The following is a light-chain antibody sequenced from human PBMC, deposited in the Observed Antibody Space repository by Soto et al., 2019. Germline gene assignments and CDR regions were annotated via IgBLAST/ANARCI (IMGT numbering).Light chain of an antibody. CDR1: ESIRSW. V-gene: IGKV1-5*03. Sequence: DIQMTQSPSTLSAAVGDRVTITCRASESIRSWLAWYQQKPGKAPKILIYKASTLESGVPSRFSGSGSGTEFTLTISSLQPDDFATYYCHQYYNYPKTFGQGTKVE. CDR2: KAS. J-gene: IGKJ1*01. CDR3: HQYYNYPKT.